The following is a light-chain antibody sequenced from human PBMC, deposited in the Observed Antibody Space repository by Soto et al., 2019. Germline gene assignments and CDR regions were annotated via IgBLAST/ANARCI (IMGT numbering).Light chain of an antibody. J-gene: IGKJ1*01. Sequence: EIVLTQSPGTLSLSPGERVTLSCRASQSVPKNYLAWFQQKPGQAPRLLIYGASSRATGIPDRFSGSRSGTDFTLTISRLEPEDFAVYYCHQYASSPQTFGQGTKVEIK. CDR2: GAS. CDR1: QSVPKNY. V-gene: IGKV3-20*01. CDR3: HQYASSPQT.